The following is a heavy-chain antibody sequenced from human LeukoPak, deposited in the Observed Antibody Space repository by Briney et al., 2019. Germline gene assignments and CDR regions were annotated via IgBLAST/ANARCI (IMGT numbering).Heavy chain of an antibody. CDR3: AGQTYSSSWYSSFDY. D-gene: IGHD6-13*01. CDR2: IYYSGST. J-gene: IGHJ4*02. CDR1: GGSISSSSYY. V-gene: IGHV4-39*01. Sequence: PETLSLTCTVSGGSISSSSYYWGWIRQPPGKGLEWIGSIYYSGSTYYNPSLKSRVTISVDTSKNQFSLKLSSVTAADTAVYYCAGQTYSSSWYSSFDYWGQGTLVTVSS.